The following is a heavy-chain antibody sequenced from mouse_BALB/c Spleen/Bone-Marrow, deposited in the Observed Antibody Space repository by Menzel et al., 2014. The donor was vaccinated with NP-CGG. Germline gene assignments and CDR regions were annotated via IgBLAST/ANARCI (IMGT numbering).Heavy chain of an antibody. CDR1: GYSITSTYS. CDR3: ASTGTRGFAY. Sequence: EVKLVESGPDLVKPSQSLPLTCTVTGYSITSTYSWHWIRQFPGNKLEWMGYIHYSGSAYYNPSLKSRISITRDTSKNQFFLQLHSVTTADTATYYCASTGTRGFAYWGQGTLVTVSA. CDR2: IHYSGSA. V-gene: IGHV3-1*02. D-gene: IGHD4-1*02. J-gene: IGHJ3*01.